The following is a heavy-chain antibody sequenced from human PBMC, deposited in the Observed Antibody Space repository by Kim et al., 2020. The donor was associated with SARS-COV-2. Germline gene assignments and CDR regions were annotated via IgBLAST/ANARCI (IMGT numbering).Heavy chain of an antibody. CDR2: ISSSSRYI. J-gene: IGHJ4*02. CDR1: GFTFSSYS. CDR3: ARAPIDVDYVYY. V-gene: IGHV3-21*01. Sequence: GGSLRLSCAASGFTFSSYSMNWVRQAPGKGLEWVSSISSSSRYIYYADSVKGRFTISRDNAKNSLYLQMNSLRAEDTAVYYCARAPIDVDYVYYWGQGTLVTASS.